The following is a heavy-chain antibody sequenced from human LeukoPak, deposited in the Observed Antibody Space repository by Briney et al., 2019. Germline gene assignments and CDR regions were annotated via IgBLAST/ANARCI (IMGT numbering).Heavy chain of an antibody. D-gene: IGHD7-27*01. V-gene: IGHV3-30*18. Sequence: GGSLRLSCAASGFTFSSYGMHWVRQAPGKGLEWVAVISYDGSNKYYADSVKGRFTISRDNSKNTLYLQMNSLRAEDTAVYYRAKDTWGGLYYFDYWGQGTLVTVSS. CDR2: ISYDGSNK. CDR1: GFTFSSYG. J-gene: IGHJ4*02. CDR3: AKDTWGGLYYFDY.